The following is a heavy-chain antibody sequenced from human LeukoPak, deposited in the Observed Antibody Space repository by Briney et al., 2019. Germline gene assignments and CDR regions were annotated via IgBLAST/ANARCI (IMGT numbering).Heavy chain of an antibody. J-gene: IGHJ3*02. V-gene: IGHV3-48*03. CDR1: GFTFSSYE. Sequence: GGSLRLSCAASGFTFSSYEMNWVRQAPGKGREWVSYISSSGSTIYYADSVKGRFTISRDNAKNSLYLQMNSLKTEDTAVYYCTRRYNYDSSGYYYVRDAFDIWGQGTMVTVSS. CDR3: TRRYNYDSSGYYYVRDAFDI. CDR2: ISSSGSTI. D-gene: IGHD3-22*01.